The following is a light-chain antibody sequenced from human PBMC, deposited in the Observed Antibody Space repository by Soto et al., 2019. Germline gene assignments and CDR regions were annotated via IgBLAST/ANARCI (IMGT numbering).Light chain of an antibody. Sequence: EIVLTQSPGTLSLSPGERATLSCRASQSVSSSYLAWYQHKPGQAPRLLIYGASSRATGIPDTFSGSGSGTDFTLTISRLEPEDFAVYYCQQYGSSPHTFGHGTKLEIK. CDR2: GAS. J-gene: IGKJ2*01. CDR3: QQYGSSPHT. CDR1: QSVSSSY. V-gene: IGKV3-20*01.